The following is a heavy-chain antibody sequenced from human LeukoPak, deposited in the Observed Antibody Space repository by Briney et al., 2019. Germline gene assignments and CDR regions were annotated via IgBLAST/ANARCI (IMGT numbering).Heavy chain of an antibody. CDR1: GGSFSGYY. V-gene: IGHV4-34*01. D-gene: IGHD2-15*01. CDR3: ARGRCSGGSCYSSNWFDP. J-gene: IGHJ5*02. Sequence: SETLSLTCAVYGGSFSGYYWSWIRQPPGKGLEWIGEIKHSGSTNYNPSLKSRVTISVDTSKNQFSLKLSSVTAADTAVYYCARGRCSGGSCYSSNWFDPRGEGTLVTVSS. CDR2: IKHSGST.